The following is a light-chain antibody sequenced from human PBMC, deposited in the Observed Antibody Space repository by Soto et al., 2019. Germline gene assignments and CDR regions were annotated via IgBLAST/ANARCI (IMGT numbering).Light chain of an antibody. Sequence: DIQMTQSPSTLSASLGDRVTITCRASQSISSWLAWYQQKPGKAPKLLIYKASSLESGVPSRFSGSGSGTEFTLTISRLQPDDSATYYCQQYYRLVTFGPGTKVEIK. CDR2: KAS. V-gene: IGKV1-5*03. CDR1: QSISSW. CDR3: QQYYRLVT. J-gene: IGKJ3*01.